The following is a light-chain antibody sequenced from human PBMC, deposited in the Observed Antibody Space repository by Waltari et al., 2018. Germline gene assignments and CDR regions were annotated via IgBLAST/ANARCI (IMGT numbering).Light chain of an antibody. V-gene: IGLV2-14*03. CDR3: CSFTSSSTWV. CDR2: DVN. J-gene: IGLJ3*02. CDR1: ATDIGGYNY. Sequence: QSALTQPASVSGSPGQSLTISCTGTATDIGGYNYVSWYQQHPGKSPKLVIFDVNSRPSGISYRFSASTFVNTASLSISGLQPDDEADYYCCSFTSSSTWVFGGGTKLTVL.